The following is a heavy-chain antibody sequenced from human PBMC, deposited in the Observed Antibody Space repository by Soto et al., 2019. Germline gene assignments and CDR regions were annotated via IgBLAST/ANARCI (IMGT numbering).Heavy chain of an antibody. V-gene: IGHV1-69*13. Sequence: SVKVSCKATGAPFSNYGVNWVRQSPGQGLAWMGGIIPLFRTPKYTQKFQGRVTITADDSTRTVYMELSSLRSEDTAVYYCARDGTLYDTNSYYCRYCGQGTRVAVGS. CDR3: ARDGTLYDTNSYYCRY. J-gene: IGHJ4*02. CDR1: GAPFSNYG. CDR2: IIPLFRTP. D-gene: IGHD2-8*01.